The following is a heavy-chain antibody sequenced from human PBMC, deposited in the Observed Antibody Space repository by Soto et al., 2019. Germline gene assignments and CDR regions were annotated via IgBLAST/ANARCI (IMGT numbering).Heavy chain of an antibody. D-gene: IGHD1-26*01. CDR3: TREWELLSSTFDY. Sequence: GGSLSLSCTASGFTFGDYALSWFRQAPGKGLEWLGFIRSKAHGGTTEYAGSVKGRFTISRDDSKSIAYLQMKSLKTEDTAVYYCTREWELLSSTFDYWGQGTLVTVSS. CDR2: IRSKAHGGTT. CDR1: GFTFGDYA. J-gene: IGHJ4*02. V-gene: IGHV3-49*03.